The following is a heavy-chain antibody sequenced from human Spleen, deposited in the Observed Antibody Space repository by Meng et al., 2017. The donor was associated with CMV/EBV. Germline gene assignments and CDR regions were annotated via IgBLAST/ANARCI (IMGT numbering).Heavy chain of an antibody. CDR3: GRDCSSNSCWFDP. Sequence: ASVKVSCKASGYTFTGYYMHWVRRAPGQGLEWMGWINPNSGGTNYAQKFQGRVTMTRDTSISTAYMELRSLRSDDTAVYYCGRDCSSNSCWFDPWGQGTLVTVSS. CDR2: INPNSGGT. V-gene: IGHV1-2*02. J-gene: IGHJ5*02. D-gene: IGHD2-2*01. CDR1: GYTFTGYY.